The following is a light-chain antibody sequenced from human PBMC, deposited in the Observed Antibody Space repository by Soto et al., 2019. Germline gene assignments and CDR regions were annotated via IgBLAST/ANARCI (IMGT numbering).Light chain of an antibody. J-gene: IGLJ7*01. CDR2: SNN. V-gene: IGLV1-44*01. CDR1: SSKIGSNT. Sequence: QSVLTQPPSASGTPGQRVTLSCSGSSSKIGSNTVNWYQQLPGTAPKLLIYSNNQRPSGVPDRFSGSKSGTSASLAISGLQSEDEADYYCAAWDDSLNGAVFGGGTQLTVL. CDR3: AAWDDSLNGAV.